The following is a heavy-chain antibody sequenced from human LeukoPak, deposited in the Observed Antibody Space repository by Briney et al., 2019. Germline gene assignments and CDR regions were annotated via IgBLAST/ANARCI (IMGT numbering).Heavy chain of an antibody. CDR3: ARQGEWELRGWYFDL. V-gene: IGHV4-59*08. J-gene: IGHJ2*01. Sequence: SETLSLTCTVSGGSISSYYWSWIRQPPGKGLEWIGYIYYSGSTNYNPSLKGRVTISVDTSKNQFSLKLSSVTAADTAVYYCARQGEWELRGWYFDLWGRGTLVTVSS. CDR1: GGSISSYY. CDR2: IYYSGST. D-gene: IGHD1-26*01.